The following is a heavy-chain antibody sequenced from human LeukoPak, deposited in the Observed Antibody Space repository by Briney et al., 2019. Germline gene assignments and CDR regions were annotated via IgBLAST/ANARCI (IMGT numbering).Heavy chain of an antibody. V-gene: IGHV1-2*02. CDR2: VNPNSGGT. CDR1: GYTFTDYY. CDR3: ARSYSGFGYALHDY. J-gene: IGHJ4*02. D-gene: IGHD1-26*01. Sequence: ASVKVSCKASGYTFTDYYMHWVRQAPGQGLEWMGWVNPNSGGTNYAQKFQGRVTMTRDTSISTAYMELSSLRSDDTAMYYCARSYSGFGYALHDYWGQGTLVTVSS.